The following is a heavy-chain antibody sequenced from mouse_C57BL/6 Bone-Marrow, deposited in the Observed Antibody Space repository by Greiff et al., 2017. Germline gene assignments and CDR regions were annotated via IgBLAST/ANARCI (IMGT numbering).Heavy chain of an antibody. CDR1: GFTFSSYG. Sequence: EVQVVESGGDLVKPGGSLKLSCAASGFTFSSYGMSWVRQTPDKRLEWVATISSGGSYTYYPDSVKGRFTISRDNAKNTLYLQMSSLKSEDTAMYYCARPYYGSSGFAYWGQGTLVTVSA. J-gene: IGHJ3*01. CDR3: ARPYYGSSGFAY. V-gene: IGHV5-6*01. D-gene: IGHD1-1*01. CDR2: ISSGGSYT.